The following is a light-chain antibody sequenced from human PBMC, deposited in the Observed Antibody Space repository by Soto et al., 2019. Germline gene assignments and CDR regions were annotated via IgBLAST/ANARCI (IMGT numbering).Light chain of an antibody. CDR2: EGS. CDR3: CSYAGSSPFVV. V-gene: IGLV2-23*03. J-gene: IGLJ2*01. Sequence: QSALTQPASVSGSPGQSITISCTGTSSDVGGYNLVSWYQQHPGKAPKLMIYEGSKRPSGVSHRFSGSKSGNTASLTISGLQAEDEGNYYCCSYAGSSPFVVFGGGTKVIVL. CDR1: SSDVGGYNL.